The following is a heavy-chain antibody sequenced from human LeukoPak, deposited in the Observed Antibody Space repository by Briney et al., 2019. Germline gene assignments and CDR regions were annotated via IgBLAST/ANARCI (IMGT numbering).Heavy chain of an antibody. D-gene: IGHD6-19*01. CDR2: IYYSGST. J-gene: IGHJ4*02. Sequence: SETLSLTCTVSGGSISSYYWSWIRQPPGKGLEWIGYIYYSGSTNYNPSLKSRVTISVDTSKNQFSLKLSSVTAADTAVYYCARMRYSSGWYAYWGQGALVTVSS. CDR3: ARMRYSSGWYAY. CDR1: GGSISSYY. V-gene: IGHV4-59*08.